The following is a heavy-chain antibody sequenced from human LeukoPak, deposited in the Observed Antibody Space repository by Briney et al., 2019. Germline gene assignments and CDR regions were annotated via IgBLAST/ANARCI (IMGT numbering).Heavy chain of an antibody. Sequence: ASMTVSCTASGYTFTAYYMHWVRQAPGQGFEWMGWINPNDGDTNYAQKFQGRVTMTRDTSTSTAHMEVSRLRSDDTAVYYCARANFLYCSSSTCLFDYWGQGTLVTVSS. V-gene: IGHV1-2*02. J-gene: IGHJ4*02. D-gene: IGHD2-2*01. CDR2: INPNDGDT. CDR1: GYTFTAYY. CDR3: ARANFLYCSSSTCLFDY.